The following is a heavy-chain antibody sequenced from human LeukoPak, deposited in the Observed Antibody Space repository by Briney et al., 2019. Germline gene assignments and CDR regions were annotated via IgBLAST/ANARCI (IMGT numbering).Heavy chain of an antibody. Sequence: PGGSLRLSCAASGFTFSSYWMSWVRQAPGKGLEWVANIKQDGSEKYYVDSVKGRFTIFRDNAKNSLYLQMNSLRAEDTAVYYCARDRGYSYGTYNWFNPWGQGTLVTVSS. V-gene: IGHV3-7*01. CDR2: IKQDGSEK. D-gene: IGHD5-18*01. CDR3: ARDRGYSYGTYNWFNP. CDR1: GFTFSSYW. J-gene: IGHJ5*02.